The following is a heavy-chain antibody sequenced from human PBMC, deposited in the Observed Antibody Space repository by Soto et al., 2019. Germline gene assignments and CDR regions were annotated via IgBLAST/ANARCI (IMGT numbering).Heavy chain of an antibody. J-gene: IGHJ3*01. CDR1: GYTFTGYG. CDR3: ARGSTYYYGSGSYYNS. D-gene: IGHD3-10*01. V-gene: IGHV1-18*01. CDR2: ISAYNGNT. Sequence: ASVKISCKASGYTFTGYGICWVRQAPGQGLEWMGWISAYNGNTNYAQKLQGRVTMTTDTSTSTAYMELRSLRSDDTAVYYCARGSTYYYGSGSYYNSWGQGTMVTVSS.